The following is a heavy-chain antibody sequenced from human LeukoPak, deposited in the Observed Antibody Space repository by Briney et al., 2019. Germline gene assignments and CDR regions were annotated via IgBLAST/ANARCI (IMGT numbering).Heavy chain of an antibody. D-gene: IGHD1-26*01. CDR2: IVVGSGNT. J-gene: IGHJ4*02. Sequence: SVKVSCKASGFTFTSSAVQWVRQARGQRLEWIGWIVVGSGNTNYAQKFQERVTITRDMSTSTAYMELSSLRSEDTAVYYCAAEGPMIVGATTWGRGTLVTVSS. V-gene: IGHV1-58*01. CDR1: GFTFTSSA. CDR3: AAEGPMIVGATT.